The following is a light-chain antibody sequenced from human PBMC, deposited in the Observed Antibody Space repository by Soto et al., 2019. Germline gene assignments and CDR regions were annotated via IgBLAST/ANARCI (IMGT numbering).Light chain of an antibody. CDR1: QDLSNY. Sequence: DIQMTQSPSSLSASVGDRVTITCQASQDLSNYLNWYQQKPGKAPQLLVYDDSNLETGVPSRFSGSRPWTDFTFNISSLQPQDSATYYCQQYDIHPITSGRGTQEDIK. V-gene: IGKV1-33*01. CDR3: QQYDIHPIT. J-gene: IGKJ4*01. CDR2: DDS.